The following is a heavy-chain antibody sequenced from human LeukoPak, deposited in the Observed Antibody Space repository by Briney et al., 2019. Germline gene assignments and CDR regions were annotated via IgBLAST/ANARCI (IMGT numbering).Heavy chain of an antibody. Sequence: PGGSLRLSCAASGFTFSSYAKNWVRQAPGKGLEWVSAIGPGGGYTYYADSVKGRFTISRDSSKSTLYLQMDSLRAEDTAVYYCASSVVSCYWGQGTLVTVSS. J-gene: IGHJ4*02. CDR1: GFTFSSYA. CDR2: IGPGGGYT. D-gene: IGHD4-23*01. V-gene: IGHV3-23*01. CDR3: ASSVVSCY.